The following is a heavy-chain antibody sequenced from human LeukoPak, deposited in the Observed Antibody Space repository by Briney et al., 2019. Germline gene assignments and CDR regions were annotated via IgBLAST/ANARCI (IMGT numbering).Heavy chain of an antibody. CDR3: ARGLIDIVVVPAASDAFDI. Sequence: SVKLSCTASGGTFSSYAISWVRQAPGQGLEWMGAIIPIFGTANYAQKFQGRVTITTDESTSTAYMELSSLRSEDTAVYYCARGLIDIVVVPAASDAFDIWGQGTMVTVSS. CDR1: GGTFSSYA. J-gene: IGHJ3*02. D-gene: IGHD2-2*01. CDR2: IIPIFGTA. V-gene: IGHV1-69*05.